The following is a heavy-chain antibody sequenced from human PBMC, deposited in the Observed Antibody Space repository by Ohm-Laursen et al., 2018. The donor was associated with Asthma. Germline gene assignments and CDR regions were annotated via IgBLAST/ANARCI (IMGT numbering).Heavy chain of an antibody. CDR2: ISTASSFI. J-gene: IGHJ6*02. CDR3: AKDRSPADYYYYGMDV. CDR1: GYTFSRYS. Sequence: SLRLSCAASGYTFSRYSIHWVRQIPGKGLEWVASISTASSFIYYADSVRGRFTTPRDNARNSVYLQMNSLRAEDTAVYYCAKDRSPADYYYYGMDVWGQGTTVTVSS. V-gene: IGHV3-21*01.